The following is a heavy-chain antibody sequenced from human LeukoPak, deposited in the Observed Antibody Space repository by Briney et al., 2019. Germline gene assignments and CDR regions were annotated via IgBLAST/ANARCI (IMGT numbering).Heavy chain of an antibody. CDR2: INPSGGNT. J-gene: IGHJ4*02. V-gene: IGHV1-46*01. D-gene: IGHD6-13*01. CDR3: ARLGWVAAAGSDDDY. Sequence: ASVKVSCKASGYTFTSYFIHWVRQAPGQGLEWMGIINPSGGNTNYAQKFQGRVTMTRDTSTSTVYMELSSLRSEDTAVYYCARLGWVAAAGSDDDYWGQGTLVTVSS. CDR1: GYTFTSYF.